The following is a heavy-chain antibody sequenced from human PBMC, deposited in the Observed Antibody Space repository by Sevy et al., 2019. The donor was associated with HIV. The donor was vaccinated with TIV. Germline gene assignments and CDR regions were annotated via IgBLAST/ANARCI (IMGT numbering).Heavy chain of an antibody. V-gene: IGHV3-7*01. Sequence: GGSLRLSCAASGFTFSSYWMSWVRQAPGKGLEWVANIKQDGSEKYYVDSVKGRFTISRDNAKNSMYLQMNSLRAEDTAVYYCARVWEYYYGSGSYPDYWGQGTLVTVSS. CDR2: IKQDGSEK. J-gene: IGHJ4*02. CDR3: ARVWEYYYGSGSYPDY. D-gene: IGHD3-10*01. CDR1: GFTFSSYW.